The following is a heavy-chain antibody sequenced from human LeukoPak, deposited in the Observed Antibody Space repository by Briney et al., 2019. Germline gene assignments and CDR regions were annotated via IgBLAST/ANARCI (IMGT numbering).Heavy chain of an antibody. Sequence: SGGSLRLSCVASGFTFSSYWTTWVRQAPGKGLEWVANIKTDGSQIYYVDSVKGRFTISRDNAKNSLYLQMNSLRAEDTAVYYYARDERWLQLIDYRGQGTLVTVSS. D-gene: IGHD5-24*01. CDR3: ARDERWLQLIDY. J-gene: IGHJ4*02. CDR1: GFTFSSYW. V-gene: IGHV3-7*01. CDR2: IKTDGSQI.